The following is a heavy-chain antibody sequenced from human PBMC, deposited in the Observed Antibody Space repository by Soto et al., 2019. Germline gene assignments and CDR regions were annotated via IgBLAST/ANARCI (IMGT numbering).Heavy chain of an antibody. CDR2: IIPIFGTA. Sequence: ASVKVSCKASGCTFSSYAISWVRQAPGQGLEWMGGIIPIFGTANYAQKFQGRVTITADKSTSTAYTELSSLRSEDTAVYYCARGRGGDYGGTPSYYYGMDVWGQGTTVTVSS. D-gene: IGHD4-17*01. V-gene: IGHV1-69*06. CDR3: ARGRGGDYGGTPSYYYGMDV. J-gene: IGHJ6*02. CDR1: GCTFSSYA.